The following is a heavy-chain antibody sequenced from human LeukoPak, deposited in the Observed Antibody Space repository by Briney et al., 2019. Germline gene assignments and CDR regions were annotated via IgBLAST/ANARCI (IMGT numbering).Heavy chain of an antibody. CDR3: ALLYSGYDFIDY. Sequence: GASVKVSCKASGYTFTGYYMHWVRQAPGQGLEWMGWINPNSGGTNYAQKFQGRVTMTRETSISTAYMELSRLRSDDTAVYYCALLYSGYDFIDYWGQGTLVTVSS. D-gene: IGHD5-12*01. J-gene: IGHJ4*02. V-gene: IGHV1-2*02. CDR2: INPNSGGT. CDR1: GYTFTGYY.